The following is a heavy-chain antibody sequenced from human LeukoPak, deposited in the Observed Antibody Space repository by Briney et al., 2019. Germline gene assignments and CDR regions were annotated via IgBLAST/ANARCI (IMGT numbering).Heavy chain of an antibody. CDR1: GFTFGDYA. CDR2: IRSTIYGGTP. J-gene: IGHJ4*02. CDR3: TRDQTPYY. Sequence: PGGSLRLSCTASGFTFGDYAMTWVRQAPGKGLEWVGFIRSTIYGGTPEYAASVKGRFSISRDDSKGVAYLQMNSLKTEDTAVYYCTRDQTPYYWGQGTLVTVSS. V-gene: IGHV3-49*04.